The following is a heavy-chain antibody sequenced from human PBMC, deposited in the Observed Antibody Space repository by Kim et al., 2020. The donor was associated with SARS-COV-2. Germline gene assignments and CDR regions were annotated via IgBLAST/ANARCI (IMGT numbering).Heavy chain of an antibody. J-gene: IGHJ5*02. D-gene: IGHD3-10*01. CDR3: ARGGEYYYGSGSYYNFGYPGRIHRGWFDP. CDR1: GYTFTSYY. Sequence: ASVKVSCKASGYTFTSYYMHWVRQAPGQGLEWMGIINPSGGSTSYAQKFQGRVTMTRDTSTSTVYMELSSLRSEDTAVYYCARGGEYYYGSGSYYNFGYPGRIHRGWFDPWGQGTLVTVSS. V-gene: IGHV1-46*01. CDR2: INPSGGST.